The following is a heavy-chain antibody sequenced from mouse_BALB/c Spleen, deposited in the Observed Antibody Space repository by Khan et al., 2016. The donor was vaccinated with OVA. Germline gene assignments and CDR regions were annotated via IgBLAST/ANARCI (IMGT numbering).Heavy chain of an antibody. D-gene: IGHD1-2*01. V-gene: IGHV3-2*02. Sequence: EVQLQESGPGLVKPSQSLSLTCTVTGYSITSDYAWNWIRQFPGNKLEWMGYISYSGSTNYNPSLKSRISITRATSKNQFFLQLNSVTTEDTATYYCARTARIKYWGQGTTLTVSA. J-gene: IGHJ2*01. CDR2: ISYSGST. CDR1: GYSITSDYA. CDR3: ARTARIKY.